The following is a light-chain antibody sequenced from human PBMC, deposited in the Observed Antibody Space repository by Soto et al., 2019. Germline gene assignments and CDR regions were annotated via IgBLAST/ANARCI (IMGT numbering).Light chain of an antibody. J-gene: IGLJ2*01. V-gene: IGLV4-69*01. CDR1: SGHTNYA. CDR3: QTWGSGIVV. CDR2: VNSDGSH. Sequence: QSVLTQSPSASASLGASVKLTCTLSSGHTNYAIAWHQQQPDKGPRYLMKVNSDGSHNKGDGIPDRFSGSSSGTERHLTISSLQSEDEADYYCQTWGSGIVVFGGGTKVTVL.